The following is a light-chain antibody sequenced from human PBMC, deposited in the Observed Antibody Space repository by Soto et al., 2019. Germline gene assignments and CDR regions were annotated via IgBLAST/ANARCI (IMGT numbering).Light chain of an antibody. CDR3: AAWDDSLNGRV. V-gene: IGLV1-44*01. J-gene: IGLJ1*01. CDR1: SSNIGSNT. Sequence: QSVLTQPPSASGTPGQRVTISCSGSSSNIGSNTVNWYQQLPGTAPKLLIYSNNQRPSGVPDRFSGSTSGTSASLAIIGLQSEDEADYYCAAWDDSLNGRVFGTGTKLTVL. CDR2: SNN.